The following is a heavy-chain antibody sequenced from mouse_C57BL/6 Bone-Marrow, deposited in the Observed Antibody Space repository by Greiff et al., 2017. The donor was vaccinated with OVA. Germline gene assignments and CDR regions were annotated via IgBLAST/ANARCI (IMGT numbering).Heavy chain of an antibody. D-gene: IGHD1-1*01. CDR2: IYPGSGST. J-gene: IGHJ3*01. V-gene: IGHV1-55*01. CDR3: ARPCSAY. CDR1: GYTFTSYW. Sequence: QVQLQQPGAELVKPGASVKMSCKASGYTFTSYWITWVKQRPGQGLEWIGDIYPGSGSTNYNEKCKSKATLTVDTSSSTAYMQLSSLTSEASAVYYCARPCSAYWGQGTLVTVSA.